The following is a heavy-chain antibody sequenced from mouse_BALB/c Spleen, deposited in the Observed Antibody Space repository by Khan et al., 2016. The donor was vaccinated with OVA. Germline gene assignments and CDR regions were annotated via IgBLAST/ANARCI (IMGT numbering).Heavy chain of an antibody. CDR1: GFSLTSYG. D-gene: IGHD2-4*01. CDR3: ANFDYCYYAVDC. J-gene: IGHJ4*01. V-gene: IGHV2-3*01. Sequence: QVQLKQSGPGLVAPSQSLSITCTVSGFSLTSYGVTWVRQPPGKGLEWLGVIWRDGNTNYHSALISRLSISKDNYKSQVFLKLISLLTDDTATYYCANFDYCYYAVDCWGQGTSVTVSS. CDR2: IWRDGNT.